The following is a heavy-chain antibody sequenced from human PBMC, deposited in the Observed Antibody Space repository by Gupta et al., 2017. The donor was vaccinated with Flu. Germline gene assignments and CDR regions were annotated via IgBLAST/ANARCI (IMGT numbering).Heavy chain of an antibody. CDR2: ISGSGGST. CDR1: GFTFSSYA. D-gene: IGHD7-27*01. Sequence: EVQLLESGGGLVQPGGSLRLSCAASGFTFSSYAMSWVRQAPGKGLEWVSAISGSGGSTYYADSVKGRFTISRDNSKNTLYLQMNSLRAEDTAVYYCAKDGDLRGRPSRGGGMDVWGQGTTVTVSS. V-gene: IGHV3-23*01. J-gene: IGHJ6*02. CDR3: AKDGDLRGRPSRGGGMDV.